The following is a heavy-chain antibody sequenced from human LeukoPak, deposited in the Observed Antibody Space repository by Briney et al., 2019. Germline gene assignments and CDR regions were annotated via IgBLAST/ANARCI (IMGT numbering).Heavy chain of an antibody. D-gene: IGHD2-15*01. V-gene: IGHV3-23*01. CDR3: ASQFPDIVVVVTAPPDFDF. CDR2: ISGSGGST. CDR1: GFTFTIYG. J-gene: IGHJ4*02. Sequence: GGSLRLSCPASGFTFTIYGMHWVRQAPGKGLEWVSAISGSGGSTYYADSVKGRFTISRDNSKNTLYLQMNSLRAEDTAVYYCASQFPDIVVVVTAPPDFDFWGQGTLVTVSS.